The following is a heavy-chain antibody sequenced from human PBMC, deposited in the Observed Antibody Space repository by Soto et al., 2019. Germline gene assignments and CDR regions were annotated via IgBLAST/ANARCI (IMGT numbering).Heavy chain of an antibody. V-gene: IGHV4-61*01. J-gene: IGHJ4*02. Sequence: SETLSLTCTVSGGSVSSGSYYWSWIRQPPGKGLEWIGYIYYSGSTNYNPSLKSRVTISVDTSKNQFSLKLSSVTAADTAVYYCARDRLPSSKDIVVVPAANWGQGTLVTVSS. CDR3: ARDRLPSSKDIVVVPAAN. D-gene: IGHD2-2*01. CDR2: IYYSGST. CDR1: GGSVSSGSYY.